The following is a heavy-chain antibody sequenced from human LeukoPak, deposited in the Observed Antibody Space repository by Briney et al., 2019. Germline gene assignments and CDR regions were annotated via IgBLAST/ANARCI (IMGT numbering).Heavy chain of an antibody. J-gene: IGHJ4*02. V-gene: IGHV3-23*01. CDR1: GFTFSTHA. D-gene: IGHD4-23*01. CDR3: VKGGLTLFDY. Sequence: PGGSLRLSCVASGFTFSTHAMSWVRQAPGKGLEWVSVIGSGGGYTNSADSVMGRFIISRDNSKNTLYLQMNSLRAEDTAVYYCVKGGLTLFDYWGQGTLVTVSS. CDR2: IGSGGGYT.